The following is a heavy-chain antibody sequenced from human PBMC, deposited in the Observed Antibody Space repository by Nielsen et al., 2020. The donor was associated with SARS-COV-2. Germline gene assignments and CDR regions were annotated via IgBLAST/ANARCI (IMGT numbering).Heavy chain of an antibody. J-gene: IGHJ3*02. CDR3: ARDLGDSYALDI. CDR2: IIPIFGTT. V-gene: IGHV1-69*13. D-gene: IGHD3-16*01. CDR1: GGTFSKYA. Sequence: SVKVSCKSSGGTFSKYAIKWVRQAPGQGLEWMGGIIPIFGTTNYAQRFQDRVTITADESTSTAYMELSSLTSEDTARYFCARDLGDSYALDIWGQGTLVTVSS.